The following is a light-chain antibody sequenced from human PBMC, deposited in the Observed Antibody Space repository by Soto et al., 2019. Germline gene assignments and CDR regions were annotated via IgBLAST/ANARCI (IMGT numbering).Light chain of an antibody. V-gene: IGLV1-40*01. CDR1: SSNIGAGHD. J-gene: IGLJ1*01. CDR2: GNS. Sequence: QSVLTQPPSVSGAPGQRVTISCTGSSSNIGAGHDVHWYQQFPGTAPKLLIYGNSNRPSGVPDRFSGSKSGTSASLAITGLQAEDEADYYCQSYDSSLSGVFGSGTKLTVL. CDR3: QSYDSSLSGV.